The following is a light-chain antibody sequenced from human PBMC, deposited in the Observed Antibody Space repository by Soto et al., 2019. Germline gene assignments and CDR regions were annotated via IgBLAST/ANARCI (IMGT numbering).Light chain of an antibody. CDR2: GAS. CDR1: QSVSSN. CDR3: QQYNNWPPWT. J-gene: IGKJ1*01. Sequence: EIVMTQSPATLSVSPGERATLSCRVSQSVSSNLAWYQQKPGQAPRLLIYGASTRATGIPARFSGSGSGTEFTLTISSLQSEHFAVYYCQQYNNWPPWTFGQGTKVEIK. V-gene: IGKV3-15*01.